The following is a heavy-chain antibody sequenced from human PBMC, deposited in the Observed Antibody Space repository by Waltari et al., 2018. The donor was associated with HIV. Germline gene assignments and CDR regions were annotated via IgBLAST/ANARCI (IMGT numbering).Heavy chain of an antibody. D-gene: IGHD3-10*01. Sequence: EVQLLESGGGLGQPGGSLRLSCAASGFTFTVYAMTWVRQAPGKGLGWVSTISSSGDKTYYADSVKGRFTISRDNSKKTVYLQMNSLRAEDTAVYYCAKDWGEGYKKDSWGQGTQVTVSS. J-gene: IGHJ4*02. CDR1: GFTFTVYA. CDR2: ISSSGDKT. CDR3: AKDWGEGYKKDS. V-gene: IGHV3-23*01.